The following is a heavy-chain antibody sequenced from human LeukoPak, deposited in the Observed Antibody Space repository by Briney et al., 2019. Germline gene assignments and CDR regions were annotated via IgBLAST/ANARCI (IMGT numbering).Heavy chain of an antibody. CDR2: IYYSGST. V-gene: IGHV4-38-2*01. D-gene: IGHD6-19*01. Sequence: GSLRLSCAASGFTFSAFSMNWVRQPPGKGLEWIGSIYYSGSTYYNPSLKSRVTISVDTSKNQFSLKLSSVTAADTAVYYCARTLSSGRYYFDYWGQGTLVTVSS. CDR3: ARTLSSGRYYFDY. CDR1: GFTFSAFS. J-gene: IGHJ4*02.